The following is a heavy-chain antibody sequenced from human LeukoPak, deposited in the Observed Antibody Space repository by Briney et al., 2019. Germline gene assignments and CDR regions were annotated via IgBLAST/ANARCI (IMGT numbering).Heavy chain of an antibody. CDR3: ARVGELWLYYFDY. CDR2: IRSKAYGGTT. D-gene: IGHD5-18*01. CDR1: GFTFGDYA. V-gene: IGHV3-49*03. Sequence: GGSLRLSCTASGFTFGDYAMSWFRQAPGKGLEWVGFIRSKAYGGTTGYAASVKGRLTISRDDSKSIAYLQMNSLKTEDTAVYYCARVGELWLYYFDYWGQGTLVTVSS. J-gene: IGHJ4*02.